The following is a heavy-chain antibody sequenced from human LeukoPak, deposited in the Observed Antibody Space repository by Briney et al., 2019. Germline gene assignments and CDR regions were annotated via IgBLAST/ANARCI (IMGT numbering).Heavy chain of an antibody. CDR1: GFTFSSYA. Sequence: PGRSLRLSCAASGFTFSSYAMHWVRQAPGKGLEWVAVISYDGSNKYYADSVKGRFTISRGNSKNTLYLQMNSLRAEDTAVYYCARYSSSSTWGQGTLVTVSS. CDR3: ARYSSSST. J-gene: IGHJ4*02. V-gene: IGHV3-30-3*01. CDR2: ISYDGSNK. D-gene: IGHD6-6*01.